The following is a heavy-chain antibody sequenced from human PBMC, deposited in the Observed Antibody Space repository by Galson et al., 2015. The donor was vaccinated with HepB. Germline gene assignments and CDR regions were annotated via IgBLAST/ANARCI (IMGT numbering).Heavy chain of an antibody. CDR3: ARGSYYDSSGYYGLDAFDI. V-gene: IGHV3-48*04. D-gene: IGHD3-22*01. CDR1: GFTFSSYS. CDR2: ISSSSSTI. J-gene: IGHJ3*02. Sequence: SLRLSCAASGFTFSSYSINWVRQAPGKGLEWVSYISSSSSTIYYADSVKGRFTISRDNAKNSLYLQMNSLRAEDTAVYYCARGSYYDSSGYYGLDAFDIWGQGTMVTVSS.